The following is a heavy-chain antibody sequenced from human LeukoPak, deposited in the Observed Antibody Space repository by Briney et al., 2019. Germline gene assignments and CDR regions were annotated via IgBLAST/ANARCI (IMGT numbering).Heavy chain of an antibody. CDR3: ARDPDDYYDSSGYYPHY. Sequence: GASVKVSCKASGYTFTSYYMHWVRQAPGQGLEWMGIIHPSGGSTSYAQKFQGRVTMTRDTSTSTVYMELSSLRSEDTAVYYCARDPDDYYDSSGYYPHYWGQGTLVTVSS. J-gene: IGHJ4*02. CDR1: GYTFTSYY. D-gene: IGHD3-22*01. CDR2: IHPSGGST. V-gene: IGHV1-46*01.